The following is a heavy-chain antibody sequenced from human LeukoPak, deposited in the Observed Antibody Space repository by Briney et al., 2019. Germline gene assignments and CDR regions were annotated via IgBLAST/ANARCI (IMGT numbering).Heavy chain of an antibody. J-gene: IGHJ1*01. CDR2: IYHSGST. CDR3: ARVDCSSTSCRRLWYFQH. V-gene: IGHV4-30-2*01. CDR1: GGSISSGGYY. D-gene: IGHD2-2*01. Sequence: SETLSLTCTVSGGSISSGGYYWSWIRQPPGKGLEWIGYIYHSGSTYYNLSLKSRVTISVDRSKNQFSLKLSSVTAADTAVYYCARVDCSSTSCRRLWYFQHWGQGTLVTVSS.